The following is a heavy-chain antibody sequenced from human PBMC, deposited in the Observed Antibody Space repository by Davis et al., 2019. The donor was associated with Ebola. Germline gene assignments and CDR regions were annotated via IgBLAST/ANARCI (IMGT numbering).Heavy chain of an antibody. CDR1: GFSFSSYT. J-gene: IGHJ4*02. D-gene: IGHD3-22*01. CDR2: ISTSSSHI. CDR3: AKDVIYYYDSSGL. V-gene: IGHV3-21*04. Sequence: PGGSLRLSCAASGFSFSSYTMNWVRQAPGKGLEWVSSISTSSSHISYVDSVKGRFTISRDNSKKTLYLQMNSLRAEDTAVYYCAKDVIYYYDSSGLWGQGTLVTVSS.